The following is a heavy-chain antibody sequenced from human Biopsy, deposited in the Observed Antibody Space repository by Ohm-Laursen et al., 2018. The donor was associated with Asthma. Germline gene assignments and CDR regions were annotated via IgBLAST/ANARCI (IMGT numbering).Heavy chain of an antibody. J-gene: IGHJ6*02. V-gene: IGHV4-59*12. Sequence: ETLSLTCTVSGVSIRSYYWTWIRQPPGKGLEWIGNIHYSGSTYSNPSLKSRVTISVDTSKNQFSLRLTSVTAADTAVYYCARGSSSRLSQWELLVSGGKRAHSYYGMDVWGQGTTVTVSS. CDR1: GVSIRSYY. CDR3: ARGSSSRLSQWELLVSGGKRAHSYYGMDV. CDR2: IHYSGST. D-gene: IGHD1-26*01.